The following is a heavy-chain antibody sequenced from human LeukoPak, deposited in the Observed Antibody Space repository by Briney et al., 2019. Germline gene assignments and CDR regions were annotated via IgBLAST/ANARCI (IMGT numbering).Heavy chain of an antibody. CDR1: GGSISSSSYY. Sequence: PETLSLTCTVSGGSISSSSYYWGWIRQPPGKGLEWIGNIFYSGSTYYNPSLKSRVTISVDTSKNQFSLKLSSVTAADTAMYYCARNFHDSSVAFDIWGQGTMLTVSS. V-gene: IGHV4-39*01. CDR3: ARNFHDSSVAFDI. D-gene: IGHD3-22*01. CDR2: IFYSGST. J-gene: IGHJ3*02.